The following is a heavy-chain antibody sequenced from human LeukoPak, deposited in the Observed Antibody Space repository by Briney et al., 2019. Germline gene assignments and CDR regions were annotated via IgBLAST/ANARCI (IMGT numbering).Heavy chain of an antibody. J-gene: IGHJ4*02. CDR1: GYTFTSYY. D-gene: IGHD2-15*01. CDR3: ARDPPAEGYCSGGSCYSGGYFDY. Sequence: ASVKVSCKASGYTFTSYYMHWVRQAPGQGLEWMGIINPSGGSTSYAQKFQGRVTMTRDTSTSTVYMELSSPRSEDTAVYYCARDPPAEGYCSGGSCYSGGYFDYWGQGTLVTVSS. V-gene: IGHV1-46*01. CDR2: INPSGGST.